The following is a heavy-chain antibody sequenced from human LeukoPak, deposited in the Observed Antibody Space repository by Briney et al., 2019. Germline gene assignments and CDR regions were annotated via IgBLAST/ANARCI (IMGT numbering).Heavy chain of an antibody. Sequence: ASVKVSCKASGYTFTGYYMHWVRQAPGQGLEWMGWINPNSGGTNYAQKFQGRVTMTTDTSTGTAYMELRSLRSDDTAVYYCAKGGTQQYSTVDYWGQGTLVTVSS. J-gene: IGHJ4*02. CDR3: AKGGTQQYSTVDY. CDR2: INPNSGGT. D-gene: IGHD6-6*01. CDR1: GYTFTGYY. V-gene: IGHV1-2*02.